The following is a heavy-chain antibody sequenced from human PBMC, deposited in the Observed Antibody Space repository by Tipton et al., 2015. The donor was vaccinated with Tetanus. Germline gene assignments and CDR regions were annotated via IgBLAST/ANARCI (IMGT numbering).Heavy chain of an antibody. J-gene: IGHJ5*02. D-gene: IGHD5-24*01. Sequence: TLSLTCSVSGGSLRSDDYQWNWIRQPPGKGLEWLAYISPSGRTNSNYSLKSRITISQDKSRNQFSLRLSSVTAADTAVYYCARDRGFTTYNYFDPWGQGTLVTVSS. CDR3: ARDRGFTTYNYFDP. CDR1: GGSLRSDDYQ. V-gene: IGHV4-61*08. CDR2: ISPSGRT.